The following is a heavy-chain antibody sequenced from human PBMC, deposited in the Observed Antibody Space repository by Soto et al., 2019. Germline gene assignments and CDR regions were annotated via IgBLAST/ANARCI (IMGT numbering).Heavy chain of an antibody. Sequence: QVQLLESGPGLVKPSETLSLTCTVSGGSIRSYYWSWIRQPPGKGLEWIGYIDSSGSTNYNPSLKSRVTISVDTPKNQFSLKLSSVTAADTAVYYCARRYGGGFDYWGQGTLVTVSS. V-gene: IGHV4-4*09. J-gene: IGHJ4*02. D-gene: IGHD3-10*01. CDR1: GGSIRSYY. CDR3: ARRYGGGFDY. CDR2: IDSSGST.